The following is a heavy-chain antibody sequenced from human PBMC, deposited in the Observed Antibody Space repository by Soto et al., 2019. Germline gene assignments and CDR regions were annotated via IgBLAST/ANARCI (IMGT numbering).Heavy chain of an antibody. CDR2: ISFDGTTE. Sequence: QLVESGGRGVQPGRSLRLSCEASEFTFSSYAMHWVRQAPGRGLEWVALISFDGTTEYYADSVKGRFIISRDNSRSMVYLQMDSLRPDDTAIYYCARPIPRWSYHYDMDVWGQGTTVTVSS. CDR1: EFTFSSYA. CDR3: ARPIPRWSYHYDMDV. J-gene: IGHJ6*02. D-gene: IGHD2-15*01. V-gene: IGHV3-30*03.